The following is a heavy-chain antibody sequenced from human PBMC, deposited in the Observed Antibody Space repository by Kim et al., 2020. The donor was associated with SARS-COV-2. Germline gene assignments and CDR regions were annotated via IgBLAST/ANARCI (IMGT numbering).Heavy chain of an antibody. CDR3: ARDGEGVYYYGSGSYPLDY. V-gene: IGHV3-21*01. Sequence: GGSLRLSCAASGFTFSSYSMNWVRQAPGKGLEWVSSISSSSSYIYYADSVKGRFTISRDNAKNSLYLQMNSLRAEDTAVYYCARDGEGVYYYGSGSYPLDYWGQGTLVTVSS. CDR1: GFTFSSYS. J-gene: IGHJ4*02. D-gene: IGHD3-10*01. CDR2: ISSSSSYI.